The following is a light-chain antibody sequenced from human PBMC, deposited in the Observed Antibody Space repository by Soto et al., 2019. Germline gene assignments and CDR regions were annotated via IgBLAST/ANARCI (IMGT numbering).Light chain of an antibody. CDR1: QSISSN. CDR3: QQYNNWVFT. J-gene: IGKJ3*01. Sequence: EIVMTQSPATLSVSPGERATLSCRASQSISSNLAWYQQKPGQAPRLLIYAASTRATGFPARFSGSGSGTEFTLTISSLQSEDFAVYYCQQYNNWVFTFGPGTKVDIK. CDR2: AAS. V-gene: IGKV3D-15*01.